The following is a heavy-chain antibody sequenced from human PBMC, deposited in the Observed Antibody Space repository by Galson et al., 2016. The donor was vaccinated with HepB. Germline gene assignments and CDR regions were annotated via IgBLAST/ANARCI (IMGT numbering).Heavy chain of an antibody. CDR3: ARDHGGYNSMDY. Sequence: SLRLACAASGFTFSSYWMNWVRQAPGKGLVWVSRIRGNGGAPSYADSVRGRFTISRDNAKNTLYLQMSSLRVEDTAVYYCARDHGGYNSMDYWGQGTLVTVSS. J-gene: IGHJ4*02. D-gene: IGHD5-24*01. CDR2: IRGNGGAP. V-gene: IGHV3-74*01. CDR1: GFTFSSYW.